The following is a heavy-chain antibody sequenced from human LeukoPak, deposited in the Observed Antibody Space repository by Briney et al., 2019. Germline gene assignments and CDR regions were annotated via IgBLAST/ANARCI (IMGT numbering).Heavy chain of an antibody. CDR1: GCTFTSYD. D-gene: IGHD5-18*01. CDR3: ARGPKSNSYGYWIFSF. Sequence: ASVKVSCKASGCTFTSYDINWVRQATGQGLEWMGWMNPNSGNTGYAQKLQGRVTMTTDTSTSTAYMELRSLRSDDTAVYYCARGPKSNSYGYWIFSFWGQGTLVTVSS. CDR2: MNPNSGNT. V-gene: IGHV1-8*02. J-gene: IGHJ4*02.